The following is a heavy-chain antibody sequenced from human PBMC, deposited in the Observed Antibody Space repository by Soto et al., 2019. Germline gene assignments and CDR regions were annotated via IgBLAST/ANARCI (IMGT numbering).Heavy chain of an antibody. CDR1: GFTFSSYV. CDR2: ISHDESDK. V-gene: IGHV3-30*03. CDR3: AREDKSSGYAGTLYH. J-gene: IGHJ1*01. D-gene: IGHD3-22*01. Sequence: QVQLVESGGGVVQPGTSLRLSCAASGFTFSSYVMHWVRQAPGKGLEWVALISHDESDKQYVDSVKDRFTISRDNSKNTLYLQMSSLTAEYTSVYYCAREDKSSGYAGTLYHWGQGTLITVSS.